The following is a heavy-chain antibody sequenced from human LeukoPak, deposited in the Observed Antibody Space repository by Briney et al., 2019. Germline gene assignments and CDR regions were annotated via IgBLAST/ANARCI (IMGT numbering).Heavy chain of an antibody. Sequence: GASVKVSCKASGYTFTGYYMHWVRQAPGQGLEWMGWINPNSGGTNYAQKFQGWVTMTRDTSISTAYMELSRLRSDDTAVYYCARDQGLWFGSHYYYGMDVWGQGTTVTVSS. CDR2: INPNSGGT. D-gene: IGHD3-10*01. V-gene: IGHV1-2*04. J-gene: IGHJ6*02. CDR3: ARDQGLWFGSHYYYGMDV. CDR1: GYTFTGYY.